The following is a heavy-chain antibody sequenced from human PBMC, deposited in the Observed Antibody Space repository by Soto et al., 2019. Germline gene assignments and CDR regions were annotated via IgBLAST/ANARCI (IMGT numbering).Heavy chain of an antibody. V-gene: IGHV4-34*01. CDR1: GGSFSGYY. D-gene: IGHD5-12*01. J-gene: IGHJ4*02. CDR2: INHSGST. CDR3: AAAKSGYDYY. Sequence: SETLSLTCAVYGGSFSGYYWSWIRQPPGKGLEWIGEINHSGSTNYNPSLKSRVTISVDTSKNQFSLKLSSVTAADTAVYYCAAAKSGYDYYWGQGTLVTVSS.